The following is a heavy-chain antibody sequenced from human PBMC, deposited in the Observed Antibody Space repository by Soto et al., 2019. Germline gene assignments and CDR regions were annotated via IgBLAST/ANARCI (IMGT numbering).Heavy chain of an antibody. J-gene: IGHJ5*02. Sequence: ASVKVSCKASGYTFTSYDINWARQATGQGLEWMGWMNPNNGNTGYAQKFQGRVTMTTYTSMSTAYMELRSLRSDDTAVYYCARGMQQLTWFDPWGQGTLVTVSS. V-gene: IGHV1-8*01. CDR3: ARGMQQLTWFDP. CDR2: MNPNNGNT. CDR1: GYTFTSYD. D-gene: IGHD6-13*01.